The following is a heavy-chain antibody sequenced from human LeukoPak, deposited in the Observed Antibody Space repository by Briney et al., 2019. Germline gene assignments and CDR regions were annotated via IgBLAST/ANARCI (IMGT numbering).Heavy chain of an antibody. CDR2: IYSGGST. CDR3: ARHYGSGSYAHFDY. D-gene: IGHD3-10*01. Sequence: GGSLRLSCAASGFTVSSNYMSWVRQAPGKGLEWVSVIYSGGSTYYADSVKGRFTISRDNSKNTLYLQMNSLRAEDTAMYYCARHYGSGSYAHFDYWGQGTLVTVSS. CDR1: GFTVSSNY. V-gene: IGHV3-66*04. J-gene: IGHJ4*02.